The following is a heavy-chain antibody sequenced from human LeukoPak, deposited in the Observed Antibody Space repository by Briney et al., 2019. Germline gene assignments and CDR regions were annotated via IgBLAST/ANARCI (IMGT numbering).Heavy chain of an antibody. CDR1: GFTFSSYW. V-gene: IGHV3-7*01. CDR2: IKQDGSEK. J-gene: IGHJ4*02. Sequence: GGSLRLSCAASGFTFSSYWMSWVRQAPGKGLEWVANIKQDGSEKYYVDSVKGRFTISRDNAKNSLYLQMNSLRTEDTAMYYCARGPTRANSSDYWGLGTLVTVSS. CDR3: ARGPTRANSSDY. D-gene: IGHD2/OR15-2a*01.